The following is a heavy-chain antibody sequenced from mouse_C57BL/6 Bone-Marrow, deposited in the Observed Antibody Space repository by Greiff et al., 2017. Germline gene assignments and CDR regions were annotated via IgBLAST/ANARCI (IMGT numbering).Heavy chain of an antibody. V-gene: IGHV1-61*01. CDR1: GYTFTSYW. CDR3: ARELGRRYFDY. Sequence: QVQLQQPGAELVRPGSSVKLSCKASGYTFTSYWMDWVKQRPGQGLEWIGNIYPSDSETHYNQKFKDKATLTVDKSSSTAYMQLSSLTTEDSAVYYWARELGRRYFDYWGQGTTLTVSS. D-gene: IGHD4-1*01. J-gene: IGHJ2*01. CDR2: IYPSDSET.